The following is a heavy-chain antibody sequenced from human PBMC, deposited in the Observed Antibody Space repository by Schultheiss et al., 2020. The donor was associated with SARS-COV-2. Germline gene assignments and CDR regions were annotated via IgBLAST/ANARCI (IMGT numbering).Heavy chain of an antibody. CDR2: VHYSGST. CDR1: GYSISSGYY. D-gene: IGHD3-10*01. J-gene: IGHJ6*02. V-gene: IGHV4-38-2*02. Sequence: SETLSLTCTVSGYSISSGYYWGWVRQPPGQGLEWIGSVHYSGSTYDNPSLKSRVTISVDTSKNQFSLKLSSVTAADTAVYYCARDRRPDGVWFGAYYGMDVWGQGTTVTVSS. CDR3: ARDRRPDGVWFGAYYGMDV.